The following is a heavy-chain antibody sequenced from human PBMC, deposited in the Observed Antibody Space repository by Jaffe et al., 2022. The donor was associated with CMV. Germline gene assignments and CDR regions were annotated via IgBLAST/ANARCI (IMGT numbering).Heavy chain of an antibody. D-gene: IGHD3-22*01. CDR1: GFTVSSNY. Sequence: EVQLVESGGGLVQPGGSLRLSCAASGFTVSSNYMSWVRQAPGKGLEWVSVIYSGGSTYYADSVKGRFTISRDNSKNTLYLQMNSLRAEDTAVYYCARATYYYDSSGYYYRDAFDIWGQGTMVTVSS. CDR2: IYSGGST. V-gene: IGHV3-66*01. CDR3: ARATYYYDSSGYYYRDAFDI. J-gene: IGHJ3*02.